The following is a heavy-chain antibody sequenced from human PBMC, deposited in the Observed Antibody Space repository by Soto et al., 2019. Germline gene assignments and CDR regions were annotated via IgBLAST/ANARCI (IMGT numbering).Heavy chain of an antibody. CDR1: GFTFSRYW. CDR2: ISSYGSDT. D-gene: IGHD3-16*01. J-gene: IGHJ6*02. CDR3: ASHYAYAEGYYWYGIDV. V-gene: IGHV3-74*01. Sequence: EVQLVESGGGLVLPGGSLRLACAASGFTFSRYWMHWVRQAPGKGLVWVSRISSYGSDTHYADSVKGRFTISRDNAKNTVYLQMHSLRADDTAVYYCASHYAYAEGYYWYGIDVWGQGTTVTVSS.